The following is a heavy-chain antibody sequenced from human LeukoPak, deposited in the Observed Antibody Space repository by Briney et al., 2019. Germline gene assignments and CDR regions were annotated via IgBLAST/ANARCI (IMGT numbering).Heavy chain of an antibody. Sequence: ASVKVSCKVSRYTLAELSMHWVRQAPGKGLEWMGGFDPEDGETIYAQKFQGRVTMTEDTSTDTAYMELSSLRSEDTAVYYCATVSTGSYARLWGQGTLVTVSS. J-gene: IGHJ4*02. D-gene: IGHD1-26*01. V-gene: IGHV1-24*01. CDR2: FDPEDGET. CDR3: ATVSTGSYARL. CDR1: RYTLAELS.